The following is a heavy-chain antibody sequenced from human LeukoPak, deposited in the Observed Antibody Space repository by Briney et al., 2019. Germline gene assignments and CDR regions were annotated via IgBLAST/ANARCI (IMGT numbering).Heavy chain of an antibody. D-gene: IGHD3-10*01. CDR3: ARFYGSGSYYTLPDY. CDR1: GYTFTSYG. CDR2: ISAYNGNT. J-gene: IGHJ4*02. V-gene: IGHV1-18*01. Sequence: GASVKVSCKASGYTFTSYGISWVRQAPGQGLEWMGWISAYNGNTNYAQKLQSRVTMTTDTSTSTAYMELRSLRSDDTAVYYCARFYGSGSYYTLPDYWGQGTLVTVSS.